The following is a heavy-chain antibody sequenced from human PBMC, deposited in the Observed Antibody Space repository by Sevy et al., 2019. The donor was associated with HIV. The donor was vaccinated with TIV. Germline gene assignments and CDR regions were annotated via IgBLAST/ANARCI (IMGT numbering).Heavy chain of an antibody. Sequence: GGSLRLSCAASGFTFSSYAMHWVRQAPGKGLEYVSAISSNGGSTYYANSVKGRFTISRDNSKNTLYLQMGSLRAEDLAVNYCAREELGYCSNTSCYVYYYYYGMDVWGQGTTVTVSS. CDR2: ISSNGGST. D-gene: IGHD2-2*01. CDR3: AREELGYCSNTSCYVYYYYYGMDV. CDR1: GFTFSSYA. J-gene: IGHJ6*02. V-gene: IGHV3-64*01.